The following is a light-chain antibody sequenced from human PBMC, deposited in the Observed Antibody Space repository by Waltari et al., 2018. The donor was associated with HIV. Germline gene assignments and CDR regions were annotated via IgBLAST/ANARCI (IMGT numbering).Light chain of an antibody. J-gene: IGLJ2*01. V-gene: IGLV2-8*01. CDR3: VSYTEKDTFLL. CDR1: SNDIGTYNF. CDR2: DVT. Sequence: QSALTQPPSASGSPGQSVAISCPGSSNDIGTYNFVSWYQHHPGKAPKLIIYDVTRRPPGIPARFSGTKSGYAASLTVSDLQVEDEADYYCVSYTEKDTFLLFGGGTKLAV.